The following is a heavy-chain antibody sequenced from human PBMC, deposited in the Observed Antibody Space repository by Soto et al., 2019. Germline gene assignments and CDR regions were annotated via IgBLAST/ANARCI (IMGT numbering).Heavy chain of an antibody. V-gene: IGHV4-34*01. Sequence: QVQLQQWGAGLLKPSETLSLTCAVYGGSFSGYYWSWIRQPPGKGLEWIGEINHSGSTNYNPSLKSRVTISVDTSKNQFSLKLSSVTAADTAVYYCARGRSSGWYKGGWFDPWGQGTLVTVSS. CDR3: ARGRSSGWYKGGWFDP. J-gene: IGHJ5*02. CDR1: GGSFSGYY. CDR2: INHSGST. D-gene: IGHD6-19*01.